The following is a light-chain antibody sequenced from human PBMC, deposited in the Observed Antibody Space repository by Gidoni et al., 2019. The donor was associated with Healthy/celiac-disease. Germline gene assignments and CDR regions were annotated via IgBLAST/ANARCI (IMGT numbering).Light chain of an antibody. V-gene: IGLV1-40*01. CDR3: QSYDSSLSVV. Sequence: QSVLTQPPSVSGAPGQTVTISCTGSTSNIGAGSDVHWYPQLPGTAPKLLIYGNSNRPSGVPDRFSGSKSGTSASLAITGLQAEDDADYYCQSYDSSLSVVFGGGTKLTVL. J-gene: IGLJ2*01. CDR1: TSNIGAGSD. CDR2: GNS.